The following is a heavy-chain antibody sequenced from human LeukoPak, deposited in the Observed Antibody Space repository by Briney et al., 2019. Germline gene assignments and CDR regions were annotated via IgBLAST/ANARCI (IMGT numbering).Heavy chain of an antibody. CDR2: IYYSGNI. Sequence: SETLSLTCTVSGDSISTSGYYWGWIRQPPGKGLEWIENIYYSGNIYYNPSLRSRLTISVDTSRNQFSLKLSSVTAADTAVYYCARLPRIPVPGAHAFDVWGRGTRVTVSS. J-gene: IGHJ3*01. D-gene: IGHD6-19*01. CDR1: GDSISTSGYY. V-gene: IGHV4-39*01. CDR3: ARLPRIPVPGAHAFDV.